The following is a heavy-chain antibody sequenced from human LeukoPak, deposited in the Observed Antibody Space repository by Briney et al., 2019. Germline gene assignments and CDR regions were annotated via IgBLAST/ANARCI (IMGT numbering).Heavy chain of an antibody. J-gene: IGHJ4*02. V-gene: IGHV3-23*01. Sequence: GGSLRLSCAASGCTISSYAMTWVRQAPGKGLEWVSTICGGGNSPFYAASVKGLFTISRDNSKNTLCLQMNSLRAGDTALYYCAKNRGDYGSYWYCFDSLGQGTLVTVSS. D-gene: IGHD4-17*01. CDR3: AKNRGDYGSYWYCFDS. CDR2: ICGGGNSP. CDR1: GCTISSYA.